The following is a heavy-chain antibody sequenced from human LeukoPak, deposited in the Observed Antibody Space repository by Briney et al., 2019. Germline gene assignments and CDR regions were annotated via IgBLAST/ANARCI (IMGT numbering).Heavy chain of an antibody. J-gene: IGHJ4*02. V-gene: IGHV2-70*20. D-gene: IGHD3-9*01. CDR1: GFSLSTSGMC. CDR3: ARSYYDILTGYSYYFDY. CDR2: IYWDDDK. Sequence: ESGPTLVNPTQTLTLTCTFSGFSLSTSGMCVRWVRQPPGKALEWLALIYWDDDKYYSTSLKTRLTNSKDTSKNQVVLTMTNMDPVDTATYYCARSYYDILTGYSYYFDYWGQGTLVTVSS.